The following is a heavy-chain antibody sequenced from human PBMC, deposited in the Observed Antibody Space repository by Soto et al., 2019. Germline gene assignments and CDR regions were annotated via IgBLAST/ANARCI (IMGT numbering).Heavy chain of an antibody. CDR2: ISSSGSTI. CDR1: GFSFSSYE. V-gene: IGHV3-48*03. Sequence: GGSLRLSCAASGFSFSSYEMNWVRQAPGKGLEWVSYISSSGSTIYYADSVKGRFTISRDNAKNSLYLQMNSLRAEDTAVYYCARDQDYNYGMDVWGQGTTVTVSS. J-gene: IGHJ6*02. CDR3: ARDQDYNYGMDV.